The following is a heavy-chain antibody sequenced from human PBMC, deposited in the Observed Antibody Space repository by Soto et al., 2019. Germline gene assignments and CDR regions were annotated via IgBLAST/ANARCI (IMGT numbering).Heavy chain of an antibody. J-gene: IGHJ4*02. D-gene: IGHD6-19*01. V-gene: IGHV3-23*01. CDR1: GFTFSSYA. CDR2: ISGSGGST. Sequence: GGSLRLSCAASGFTFSSYAMNWVRQAPGRGLEWVSAISGSGGSTYYADSVEGRFTISRDNSKNTLYLQMNNLRAEDTAVYYCAKSVAGAGGFDYWGQGTLVTVSS. CDR3: AKSVAGAGGFDY.